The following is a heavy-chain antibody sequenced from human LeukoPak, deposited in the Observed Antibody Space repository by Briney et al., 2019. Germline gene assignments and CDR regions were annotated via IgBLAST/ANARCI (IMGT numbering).Heavy chain of an antibody. J-gene: IGHJ1*01. CDR2: ISYDGGNK. CDR1: GFTFSIYA. V-gene: IGHV3-30-3*01. CDR3: AREDYYDSTGQRQH. D-gene: IGHD3-22*01. Sequence: PGGSLRLSWAASGFTFSIYAMHWVRQAPGKGLEWVAVISYDGGNKYYVESVKGRFTISRDNSKNTLYLQMNSRRAEDTALYYRAREDYYDSTGQRQHWGQGTLVTVSS.